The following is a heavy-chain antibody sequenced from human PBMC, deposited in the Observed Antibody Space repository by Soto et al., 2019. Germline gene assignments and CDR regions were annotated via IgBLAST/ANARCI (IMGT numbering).Heavy chain of an antibody. CDR1: GYPFSTYG. J-gene: IGHJ4*02. Sequence: QVQLVQSGAEVTKPGASVKVSCKTSGYPFSTYGLSWVRQAPGQGLEWMGWSVANSGNTIYAQKFQGRVTMYTDRSTNTAYMELRSLTSDDSALYYCARVAGYGSGNGLFGNWGQGTLVTVS. CDR3: ARVAGYGSGNGLFGN. D-gene: IGHD3-10*01. CDR2: SVANSGNT. V-gene: IGHV1-18*01.